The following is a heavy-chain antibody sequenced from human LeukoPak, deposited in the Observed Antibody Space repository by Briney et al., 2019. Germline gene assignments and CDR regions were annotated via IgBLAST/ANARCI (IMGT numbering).Heavy chain of an antibody. V-gene: IGHV1-46*01. Sequence: GASVKVSCKASGYTFTGYYMHWVRQAPGQGLEWMGIINPSGGSTSYAQKFQGRVTMTRDMSTSTVYMELSSLRSEDTAVYYCARGDIVVVPVAIGYDPWGQGTLVTVSS. CDR3: ARGDIVVVPVAIGYDP. CDR2: INPSGGST. D-gene: IGHD2-2*02. CDR1: GYTFTGYY. J-gene: IGHJ5*02.